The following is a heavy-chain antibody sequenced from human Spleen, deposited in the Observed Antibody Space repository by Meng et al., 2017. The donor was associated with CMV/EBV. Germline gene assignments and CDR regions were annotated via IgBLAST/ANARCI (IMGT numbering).Heavy chain of an antibody. J-gene: IGHJ4*02. CDR1: GGSISSSSYY. V-gene: IGHV4-39*07. Sequence: SETLSLTCTVSGGSISSSSYYWGWIRQPPGKGLEWIGSIYYSGSTYYNPSLKSRVTISVDTSKNQFSLKLSSVTAADTAVYYCARDNRVVGVHFDYWGQGTLVTVSS. CDR3: ARDNRVVGVHFDY. CDR2: IYYSGST. D-gene: IGHD2/OR15-2a*01.